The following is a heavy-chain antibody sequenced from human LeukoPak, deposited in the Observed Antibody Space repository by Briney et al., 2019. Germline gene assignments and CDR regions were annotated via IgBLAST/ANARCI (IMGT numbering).Heavy chain of an antibody. CDR1: GFTFTTYW. V-gene: IGHV3-23*01. CDR3: AKDTHSSGYYFFDY. J-gene: IGHJ4*02. D-gene: IGHD3-22*01. Sequence: PGGSLRLSCAASGFTFTTYWMSWVRQAPGKGLEWVSAISGSGGSTYYADSVKGRFTISRDNSKNTLYLQMNSLRAEDTAVYYCAKDTHSSGYYFFDYWGQGTLVTVSS. CDR2: ISGSGGST.